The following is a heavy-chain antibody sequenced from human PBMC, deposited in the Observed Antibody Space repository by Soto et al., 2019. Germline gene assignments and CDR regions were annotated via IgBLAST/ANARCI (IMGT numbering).Heavy chain of an antibody. CDR1: GFTFSSYW. Sequence: PGGSLRLSCAASGFTFSSYWMSWVRQAPGKGLEWVANIKQDGSEKYYVDSVKGRFTISRDNAKNSLYLQMNSLRAEDTAVYYCARTTYDFWSGYPNGPSNWFDPWGQGTLVTVSS. CDR3: ARTTYDFWSGYPNGPSNWFDP. J-gene: IGHJ5*02. D-gene: IGHD3-3*01. V-gene: IGHV3-7*03. CDR2: IKQDGSEK.